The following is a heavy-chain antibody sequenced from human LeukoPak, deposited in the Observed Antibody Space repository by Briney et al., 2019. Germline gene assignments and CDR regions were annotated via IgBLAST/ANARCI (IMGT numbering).Heavy chain of an antibody. CDR1: GGSISSYY. J-gene: IGHJ4*02. CDR3: ARQSGPYYYERYFDY. Sequence: PSETLSLTCTVSGGSISSYYWSWIRQPPGKGLEWIGYIYYSGSTNYNPSLKSRVTISVDTSKNQLSLKLSSVTAADTAVYYCARQSGPYYYERYFDYWGQGTLVTVSS. D-gene: IGHD3-22*01. CDR2: IYYSGST. V-gene: IGHV4-59*08.